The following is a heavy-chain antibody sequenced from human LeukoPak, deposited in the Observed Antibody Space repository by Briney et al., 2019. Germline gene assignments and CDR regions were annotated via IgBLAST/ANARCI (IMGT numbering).Heavy chain of an antibody. CDR3: AKLDADIVVVPAASDP. Sequence: GGSLRLSCAASGFTFSGYAMSWVRQAPGKGLEWVSAISGSGGNTYYADSVKGRFTISRDNSKNTLYLQMNSLRAEDTAVYYCAKLDADIVVVPAASDPWGQGTLVTVSS. D-gene: IGHD2-2*01. V-gene: IGHV3-23*01. CDR1: GFTFSGYA. CDR2: ISGSGGNT. J-gene: IGHJ5*02.